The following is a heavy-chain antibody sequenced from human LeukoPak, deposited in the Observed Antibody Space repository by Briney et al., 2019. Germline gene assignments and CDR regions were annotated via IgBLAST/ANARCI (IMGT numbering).Heavy chain of an antibody. D-gene: IGHD5-24*01. Sequence: DPSETLSLTCTVSGGSMSPYHWGWIRQPPGKGLEWTGYIYYSGSTNYNPSLNSRVTISVDTSKNQFSLRLSSVTAADTAVYYCARGRRDGYHWFDPWGQGTLVTVSS. V-gene: IGHV4-59*08. CDR2: IYYSGST. CDR3: ARGRRDGYHWFDP. J-gene: IGHJ5*02. CDR1: GGSMSPYH.